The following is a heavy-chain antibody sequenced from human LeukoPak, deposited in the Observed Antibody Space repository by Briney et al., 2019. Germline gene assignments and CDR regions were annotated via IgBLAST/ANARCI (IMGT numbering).Heavy chain of an antibody. CDR3: AKPNLPYCSGGSCYGFDY. D-gene: IGHD2-15*01. Sequence: GASLRLSCAASGFTFNTYAMTWVCQAPGKGLEWVSVISFSGGRTYYADSVKGRFTISRDNSKNTLYLQMNSLRADDTAVYYCAKPNLPYCSGGSCYGFDYWGQGTLVTVSS. CDR1: GFTFNTYA. J-gene: IGHJ4*02. V-gene: IGHV3-23*01. CDR2: ISFSGGRT.